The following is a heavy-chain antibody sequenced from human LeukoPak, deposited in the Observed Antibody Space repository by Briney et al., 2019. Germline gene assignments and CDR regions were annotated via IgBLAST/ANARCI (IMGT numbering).Heavy chain of an antibody. V-gene: IGHV4-59*01. CDR1: GGSISSYY. CDR2: ISYSGST. D-gene: IGHD1-26*01. Sequence: SETLSLTCTVSGGSISSYYWSWIRQPPGKGLEWIGYISYSGSTNYNPSLKSRVTISVDTSKNQFSLKLSSVTAADTAVYYCARAPWEQDGFDHWGQGTLVTVSS. CDR3: ARAPWEQDGFDH. J-gene: IGHJ4*02.